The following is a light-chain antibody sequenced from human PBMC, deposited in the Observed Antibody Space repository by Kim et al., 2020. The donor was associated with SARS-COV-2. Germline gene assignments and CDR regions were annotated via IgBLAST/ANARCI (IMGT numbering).Light chain of an antibody. J-gene: IGKJ1*01. Sequence: SPGERATLSCRASQSDTSSYLAWYQQKPGQAPRLLIYGASSRATGIPDRFSGSGSGTDFTLTISRLEPEDFAVYYCQQYGSSPWTFGQGTKVDSK. CDR2: GAS. CDR3: QQYGSSPWT. CDR1: QSDTSSY. V-gene: IGKV3-20*01.